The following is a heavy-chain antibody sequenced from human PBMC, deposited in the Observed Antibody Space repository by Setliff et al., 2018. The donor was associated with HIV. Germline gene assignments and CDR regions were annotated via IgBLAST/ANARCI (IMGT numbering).Heavy chain of an antibody. CDR1: GNSFVSHY. D-gene: IGHD6-6*01. V-gene: IGHV1-46*01. J-gene: IGHJ4*02. Sequence: ASVKVSCKASGNSFVSHYIHWVRQVPGQGLDWMGIISPSDGSTVYTQKFQGRVTMTGDTSTSIVYMELSSLRSEDTAVYYCARSRVAARMDSWGQGTLVTVSS. CDR2: ISPSDGST. CDR3: ARSRVAARMDS.